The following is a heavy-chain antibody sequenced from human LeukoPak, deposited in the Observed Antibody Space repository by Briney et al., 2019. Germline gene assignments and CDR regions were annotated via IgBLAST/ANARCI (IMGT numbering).Heavy chain of an antibody. V-gene: IGHV4-39*01. Sequence: SETLSLTCTVSGGSISSYYWGWIRQPPGKGLEWIGSIYYSGSTYYNPSLKSRVTISVDTSKNQFSLKLSSVTAADTAVYYCARQRFLEWLPNWFDPWGQGTLVTVSS. J-gene: IGHJ5*02. CDR2: IYYSGST. CDR3: ARQRFLEWLPNWFDP. CDR1: GGSISSYY. D-gene: IGHD3-3*01.